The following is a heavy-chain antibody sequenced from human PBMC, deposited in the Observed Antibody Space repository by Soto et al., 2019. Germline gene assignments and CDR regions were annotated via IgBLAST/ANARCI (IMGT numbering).Heavy chain of an antibody. Sequence: QVQVLQAGAEVKKPGAAVKVSCKASEYTFTSYTIHWVRQAPGQRLEWMGWINGGNGNTKYSQKFQGRVTITRDTSASTAYMELRSLRSDDTDVYYCARELQGLYYFDYWGQGTLVTVSS. CDR1: EYTFTSYT. J-gene: IGHJ4*02. D-gene: IGHD4-4*01. V-gene: IGHV1-3*01. CDR3: ARELQGLYYFDY. CDR2: INGGNGNT.